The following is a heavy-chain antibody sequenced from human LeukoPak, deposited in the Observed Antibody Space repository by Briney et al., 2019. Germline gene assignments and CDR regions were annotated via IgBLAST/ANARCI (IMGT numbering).Heavy chain of an antibody. CDR1: GFTFSSYG. V-gene: IGHV3-30*18. CDR2: ISYDGSNK. CDR3: AKVANYCSGGSCFDY. Sequence: GGSLRLSCAASGFTFSSYGMNWVRQAPGKGLEWVAVISYDGSNKYYADSVKGRFTISRDNSKNTLYLQMNSLRAEDTAVYYCAKVANYCSGGSCFDYWGQGTLVTVSS. J-gene: IGHJ4*02. D-gene: IGHD2-15*01.